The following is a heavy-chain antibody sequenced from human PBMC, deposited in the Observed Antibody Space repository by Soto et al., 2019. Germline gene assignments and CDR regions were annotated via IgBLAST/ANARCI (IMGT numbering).Heavy chain of an antibody. V-gene: IGHV3-48*02. CDR1: GFTFSSYS. J-gene: IGHJ4*02. CDR3: AGYGHSSSWLPLYFDY. D-gene: IGHD6-13*01. Sequence: PGGSLRLSCAASGFTFSSYSMNWVRQAPGKGLEWVSYISSSSSTIYYADSVKGRFTISRDNAKNSLYLQMNSLRDEDTAVYYCAGYGHSSSWLPLYFDYWGQGTLVTVSS. CDR2: ISSSSSTI.